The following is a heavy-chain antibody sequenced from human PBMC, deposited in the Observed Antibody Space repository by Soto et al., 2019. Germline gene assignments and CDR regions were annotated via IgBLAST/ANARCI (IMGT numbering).Heavy chain of an antibody. V-gene: IGHV4-59*01. Sequence: TSETLSLTCTVSGGSISSYYWSWIRQPPGKGLEWIGYIYYSGSTNYNPSLKSRVTISVDTSKNQFSLKLSSVTTADTAVYYCWRSPPWLGEVYIEDRFDYWGQGTLVTVSS. CDR2: IYYSGST. J-gene: IGHJ4*02. CDR3: WRSPPWLGEVYIEDRFDY. CDR1: GGSISSYY. D-gene: IGHD3-10*01.